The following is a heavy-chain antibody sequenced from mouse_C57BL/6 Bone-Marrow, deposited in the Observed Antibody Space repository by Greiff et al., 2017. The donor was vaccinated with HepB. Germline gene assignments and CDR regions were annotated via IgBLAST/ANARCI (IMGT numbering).Heavy chain of an antibody. CDR2: IRSKSNNYAT. V-gene: IGHV10-1*01. CDR3: VRHDYGPYAMDY. J-gene: IGHJ4*01. D-gene: IGHD1-1*01. Sequence: DVMLVESGGGLVQPKGSLKLSCAASGFSFNTYAMNWVRQAPGKGLEWVARIRSKSNNYATYYADSVKDRFTISRDDSESMLYLQMNNLKTEDTAMYYCVRHDYGPYAMDYWGQGTSVTVSS. CDR1: GFSFNTYA.